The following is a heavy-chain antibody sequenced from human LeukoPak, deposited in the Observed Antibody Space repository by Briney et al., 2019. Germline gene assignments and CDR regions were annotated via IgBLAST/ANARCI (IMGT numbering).Heavy chain of an antibody. CDR3: AQGNYDILTGYPPSWFDP. J-gene: IGHJ5*02. CDR2: IYTSGST. D-gene: IGHD3-9*01. CDR1: GGSISSGSYY. V-gene: IGHV4-61*02. Sequence: NLSETLSLTCTVSGGSISSGSYYWSWIRQPAGKGLEWIGRIYTSGSTNYNPSLKSRVSISVDTSKNQFSLKLSSVTAADTAVYYCAQGNYDILTGYPPSWFDPWGQGTLVTVSS.